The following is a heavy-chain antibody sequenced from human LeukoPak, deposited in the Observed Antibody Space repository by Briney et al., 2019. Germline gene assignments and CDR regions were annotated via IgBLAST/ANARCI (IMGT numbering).Heavy chain of an antibody. V-gene: IGHV4-59*01. D-gene: IGHD4-17*01. Sequence: SETLSLTCTVSGGSISSYYWSWIRQPPGKGLEWIGYIYYSGSTNYNPSLKSRVTISIDTSKNQFSLKLSSVTAADTAVYYCARDYGDIPPDWYYDLWGRGTLVTVSS. CDR1: GGSISSYY. CDR3: ARDYGDIPPDWYYDL. CDR2: IYYSGST. J-gene: IGHJ2*01.